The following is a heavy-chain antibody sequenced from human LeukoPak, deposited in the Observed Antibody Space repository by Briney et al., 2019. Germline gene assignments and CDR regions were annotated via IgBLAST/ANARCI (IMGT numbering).Heavy chain of an antibody. CDR1: GGSISSYY. V-gene: IGHV4-59*08. Sequence: SETLSLTCTVSGGSISSYYWSWIRQPPGKGLEWIGYIYHSGSTNYNPSLRSRVTFSVDTSKNQFSLKLSSVTAADTAVYYCARLDTDMLYFDYWCQGTLVPVSS. D-gene: IGHD5-18*01. CDR3: ARLDTDMLYFDY. CDR2: IYHSGST. J-gene: IGHJ4*02.